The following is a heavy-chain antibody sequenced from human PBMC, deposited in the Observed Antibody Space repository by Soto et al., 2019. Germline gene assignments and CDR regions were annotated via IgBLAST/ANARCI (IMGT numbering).Heavy chain of an antibody. D-gene: IGHD5-12*01. CDR3: AEGWLRSRGWSDP. Sequence: SETLSLTCTVSGGSISSSSYYWGWIRQPPGKGLEWIGSIYYSGSTYYNPSLKSRVTISVDTSKNQFSLKLSSVTAADTAVYYCAEGWLRSRGWSDPWGKGTLVTVSS. CDR1: GGSISSSSYY. V-gene: IGHV4-39*01. CDR2: IYYSGST. J-gene: IGHJ5*02.